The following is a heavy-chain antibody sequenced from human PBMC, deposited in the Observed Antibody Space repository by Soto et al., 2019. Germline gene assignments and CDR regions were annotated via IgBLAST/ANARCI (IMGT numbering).Heavy chain of an antibody. Sequence: EVQLVESGGGLVQPGGSLRLSCAASGFTVSSNYMSWVRQAPGKGLEWVSVIYSGGSTYYADSVKGRFTISRHNSKNTLYLQMNSLRAEDTAVYYCAGTAVGYCSGGCCYSEVVYWGQGTLVTVSS. CDR2: IYSGGST. V-gene: IGHV3-53*04. D-gene: IGHD2-15*01. J-gene: IGHJ4*02. CDR3: AGTAVGYCSGGCCYSEVVY. CDR1: GFTVSSNY.